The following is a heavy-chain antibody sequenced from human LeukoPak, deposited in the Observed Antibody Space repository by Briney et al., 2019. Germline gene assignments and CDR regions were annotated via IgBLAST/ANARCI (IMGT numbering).Heavy chain of an antibody. CDR3: ARDGVIYSFDP. Sequence: PGGSLRLSCAASGFTFSSYEMNWVRQAPGKGLEWVSYISSSGGTIYYADSVKGRFTISRDNAKNSLYLQMNSLRAEDTAVYYCARDGVIYSFDPWGQGTLVTVSS. V-gene: IGHV3-48*03. CDR1: GFTFSSYE. CDR2: ISSSGGTI. J-gene: IGHJ5*02. D-gene: IGHD2-21*01.